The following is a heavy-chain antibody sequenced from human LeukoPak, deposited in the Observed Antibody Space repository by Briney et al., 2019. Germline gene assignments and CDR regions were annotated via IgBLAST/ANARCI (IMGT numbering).Heavy chain of an antibody. J-gene: IGHJ6*02. CDR3: ARGIQIQYAAAEGMDV. D-gene: IGHD6-25*01. V-gene: IGHV1-24*01. Sequence: ASVKVSCKVSGYTLTELSMHWVRQAPGKGLEWMGGFDPEDGETIYAQKFQGRVTMTEDTSTDTAYMELSSLRSEDTAVYYCARGIQIQYAAAEGMDVWGQGTTVTVSS. CDR1: GYTLTELS. CDR2: FDPEDGET.